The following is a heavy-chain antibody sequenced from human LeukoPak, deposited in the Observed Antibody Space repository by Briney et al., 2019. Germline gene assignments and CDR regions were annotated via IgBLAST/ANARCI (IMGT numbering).Heavy chain of an antibody. J-gene: IGHJ4*02. CDR2: IDPSDSYT. Sequence: GESLKISCKGSGYSFTSYWISWVRQMPGKGLEWMGRIDPSDSYTNYSPSFQGHVTISADKPISTAYLQWSSLKASDTAMYYCATLGYSYGYPFDYWGQGTLVTVSS. D-gene: IGHD5-18*01. CDR1: GYSFTSYW. CDR3: ATLGYSYGYPFDY. V-gene: IGHV5-10-1*01.